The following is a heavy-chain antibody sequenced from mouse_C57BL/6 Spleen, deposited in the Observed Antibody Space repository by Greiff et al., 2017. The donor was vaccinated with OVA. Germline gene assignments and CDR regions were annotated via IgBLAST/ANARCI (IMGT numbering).Heavy chain of an antibody. V-gene: IGHV1-64*01. CDR1: GYTFTSYW. D-gene: IGHD2-4*01. J-gene: IGHJ2*01. CDR2: IHPNSGST. CDR3: ARSDDYDVSFDY. Sequence: QAQLQQPGAELVKPGASVKLSCKASGYTFTSYWMHWVKQRPGQGLEWIGMIHPNSGSTNYNEKFKSKATLTVDKSSSTAYMQLSSLTSEDSAVYYCARSDDYDVSFDYWGQGTTLTVSS.